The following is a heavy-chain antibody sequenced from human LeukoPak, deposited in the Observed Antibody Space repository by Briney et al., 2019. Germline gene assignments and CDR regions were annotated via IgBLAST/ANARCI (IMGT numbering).Heavy chain of an antibody. D-gene: IGHD3-10*01. CDR1: GYTLTGYY. Sequence: ASVKVSCKASGYTLTGYYMHWVRQASGQGLEWMGWINPNSGGTNYAQKFQGRVTMTRDTSISTAYMELSRLRSDDTAVYYRARGRITMVRGVNYWGQGTLVTVSS. CDR3: ARGRITMVRGVNY. V-gene: IGHV1-2*02. CDR2: INPNSGGT. J-gene: IGHJ4*02.